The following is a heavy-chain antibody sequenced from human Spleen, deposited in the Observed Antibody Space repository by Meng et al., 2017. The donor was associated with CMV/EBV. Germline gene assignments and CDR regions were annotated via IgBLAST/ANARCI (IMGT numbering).Heavy chain of an antibody. D-gene: IGHD2-8*02. J-gene: IGHJ3*01. CDR2: VSGSGSDR. CDR1: GFPFGYYA. CDR3: AKDQYLVFDVYNF. Sequence: SGFPFGYYAMSCVRQAPGKGLEWVATVSGSGSDRYYSDSVSGRFTISRDNSKNTVFLQMSSLRAEDTAIYYCAKDQYLVFDVYNFWGQGTKVTVSS. V-gene: IGHV3-23*01.